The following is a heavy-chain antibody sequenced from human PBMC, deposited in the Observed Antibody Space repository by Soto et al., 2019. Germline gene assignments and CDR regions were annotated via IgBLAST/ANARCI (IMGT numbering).Heavy chain of an antibody. D-gene: IGHD6-19*01. Sequence: EVQLVESGGGLVKPGGSLRLSCAASGFTFSNAWMSWVRQGPGKGLEWVGLIKSKTYGETTDYSAPVKGRFTISRDDSKNTLYLQLNSLKNEDTAVYYCIHGSGWYDHWGQGTLVTVSS. V-gene: IGHV3-15*01. CDR1: GFTFSNAW. CDR2: IKSKTYGETT. CDR3: IHGSGWYDH. J-gene: IGHJ5*02.